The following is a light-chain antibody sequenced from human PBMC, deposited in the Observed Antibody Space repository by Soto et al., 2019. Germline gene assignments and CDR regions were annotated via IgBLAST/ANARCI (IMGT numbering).Light chain of an antibody. J-gene: IGLJ1*01. CDR2: ENN. Sequence: QSVLTQPPSVSAAPGQKVTISCSGSSSNIGNNYVSWYQQLPGTAPKLLIYENNKRPSGIPDRFSGSKSGTSATLGITGLQTGDEDDYYCGTWDSSLSASYVFGTGTKVTVL. CDR1: SSNIGNNY. V-gene: IGLV1-51*02. CDR3: GTWDSSLSASYV.